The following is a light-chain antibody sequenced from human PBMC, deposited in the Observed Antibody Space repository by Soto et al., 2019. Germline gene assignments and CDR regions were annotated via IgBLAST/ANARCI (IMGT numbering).Light chain of an antibody. CDR2: LNSDGSH. V-gene: IGLV4-69*01. J-gene: IGLJ2*01. CDR1: SGHSSYA. CDR3: QTWGTGIVV. Sequence: QPVLTQSPSASASLGASVKLTCTLSSGHSSYAIAWHQQQPEKGTRYLMKLNSDGSHSKGDGIPDRFSGSSSGAERSLTICSLQSEDEDDYYCQTWGTGIVVFGGGTKLTVL.